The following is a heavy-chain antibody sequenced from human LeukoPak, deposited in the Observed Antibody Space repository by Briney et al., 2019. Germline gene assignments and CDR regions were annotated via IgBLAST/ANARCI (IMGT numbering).Heavy chain of an antibody. CDR2: IIPIFGTA. J-gene: IGHJ4*02. Sequence: ASVKVSCKASGGTFSSYAISWVRQAPGQALEWMGRIIPIFGTANYAQKFQGRVTITTDESTSTAYMELSSLRSEDTAVYYCARDLGEHDYGDYPPFALDYWGQGTLVTVSS. V-gene: IGHV1-69*05. CDR3: ARDLGEHDYGDYPPFALDY. CDR1: GGTFSSYA. D-gene: IGHD4-17*01.